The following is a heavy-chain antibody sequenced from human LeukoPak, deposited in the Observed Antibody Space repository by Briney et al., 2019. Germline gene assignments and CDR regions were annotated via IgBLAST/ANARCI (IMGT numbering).Heavy chain of an antibody. J-gene: IGHJ4*02. CDR1: GGLSSNYF. CDR3: ARVDGVTGY. D-gene: IGHD4-17*01. CDR2: INHSGST. Sequence: PSETLSLTCAVSGGLSSNYFWTWIRQSPGKGLEWIGEINHSGSTHYNPSLKSRVTMSVDTSKNQFSLRLTSVTAADTAVYYCARVDGVTGYWHQGNLVSVP. V-gene: IGHV4-34*01.